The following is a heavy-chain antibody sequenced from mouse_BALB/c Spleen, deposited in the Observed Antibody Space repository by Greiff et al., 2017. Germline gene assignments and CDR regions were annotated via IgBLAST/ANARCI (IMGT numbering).Heavy chain of an antibody. D-gene: IGHD2-1*01. CDR1: GFTFSSYT. V-gene: IGHV5-6-4*01. CDR2: ISSGGSYT. J-gene: IGHJ3*01. Sequence: EVMLVESGGGLVKPGGSLKLSCAASGFTFSSYTMSWVRQTPEKRLEWVATISSGGSYTYYPDSVKGRFTISRDNAKNTLYLQMSSLKSEDTAMYYCTRDQGNSAWFAYWGQGTLVTVAA. CDR3: TRDQGNSAWFAY.